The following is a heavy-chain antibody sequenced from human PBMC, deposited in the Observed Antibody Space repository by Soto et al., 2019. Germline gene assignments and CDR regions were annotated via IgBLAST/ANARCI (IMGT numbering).Heavy chain of an antibody. J-gene: IGHJ4*02. CDR3: ARRAYRGGYY. V-gene: IGHV4-34*01. D-gene: IGHD2-21*01. CDR1: GGSFSGYY. CDR2: INHSGST. Sequence: QVQLQQWGAGLLKPSETLSHTCAVYGGSFSGYYWSWIRQPPGKGLEWIGEINHSGSTNYNPSLKSRVTISVDTSKNQFSLKLSSVTAADTAVYYCARRAYRGGYYWGQGTLVTVSS.